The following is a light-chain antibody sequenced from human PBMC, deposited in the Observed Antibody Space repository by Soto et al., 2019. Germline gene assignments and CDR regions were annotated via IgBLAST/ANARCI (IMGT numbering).Light chain of an antibody. CDR3: TSYKRGGLYV. CDR2: DVN. CDR1: SSDVGVSIS. J-gene: IGLJ1*01. Sequence: QSVLTQPASVSGSPGQSITVSCTGISSDVGVSISVSWYQQHPGKAPRLIIFDVNNRPSGVSPRFSGSKSGNTASLTISGLQAEDEAHYFCTSYKRGGLYVFRSGTKVTVL. V-gene: IGLV2-14*03.